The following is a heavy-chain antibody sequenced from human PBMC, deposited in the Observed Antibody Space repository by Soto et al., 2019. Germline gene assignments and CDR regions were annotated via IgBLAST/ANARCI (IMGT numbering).Heavy chain of an antibody. J-gene: IGHJ4*02. V-gene: IGHV3-66*01. CDR2: IYSGGST. Sequence: GGSLRLSCAASGFTVSSNYMSWVRQAPGKGLEWVSVIYSGGSTYYADSVKGRFTISRDNSKNTLYLQMNSLRAEDTAVYYCARTYSLDSFDYWGQGTLVTVSS. CDR3: ARTYSLDSFDY. D-gene: IGHD6-13*01. CDR1: GFTVSSNY.